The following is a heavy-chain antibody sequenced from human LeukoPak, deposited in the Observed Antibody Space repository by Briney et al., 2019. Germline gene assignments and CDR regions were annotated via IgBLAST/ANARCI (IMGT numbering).Heavy chain of an antibody. CDR3: AKDPDCGGDCYFLRPHDY. J-gene: IGHJ4*02. Sequence: GGSLRLSCAASGFTFSSYAMSWVRQAPGKGLEWVSAISGSGGSTYYADSVKGRFTISRDNSKNTLYLQMNSLRAEDTAVYYCAKDPDCGGDCYFLRPHDYWGQGTLVTVSS. CDR2: ISGSGGST. CDR1: GFTFSSYA. V-gene: IGHV3-23*01. D-gene: IGHD2-21*02.